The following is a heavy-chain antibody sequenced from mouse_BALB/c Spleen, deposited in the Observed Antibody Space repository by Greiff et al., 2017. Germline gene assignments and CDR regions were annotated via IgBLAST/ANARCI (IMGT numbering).Heavy chain of an antibody. V-gene: IGHV1-84*02. J-gene: IGHJ4*01. CDR2: IYPGSGNT. CDR3: ARAHYYGYAMDY. CDR1: GYAFSSSW. Sequence: QVQLQQSGPELVKPGASVKISCKASGYAFSSSWMNWVKQKPGQGLEWIGWIYPGSGNTKYNEKFKGKATLTVDTSSSTAYMQLSSLTSEDTAVYFCARAHYYGYAMDYWGQGTSVTVSS. D-gene: IGHD1-2*01.